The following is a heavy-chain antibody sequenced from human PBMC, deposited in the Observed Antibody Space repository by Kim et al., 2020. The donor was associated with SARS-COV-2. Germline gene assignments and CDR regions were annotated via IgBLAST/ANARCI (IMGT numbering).Heavy chain of an antibody. J-gene: IGHJ3*02. V-gene: IGHV3-30-3*01. CDR3: ERARGGSYVDAFDI. CDR2: ISYDGSNK. D-gene: IGHD1-26*01. Sequence: GGSLRLSCAASGFTFSSYAMHWVRQAPGKGLEWVAVISYDGSNKYYADSVKGRFTISRDNSKNTLYLQMNSLRAEDTAVYYCERARGGSYVDAFDIWGQGTMVTVSS. CDR1: GFTFSSYA.